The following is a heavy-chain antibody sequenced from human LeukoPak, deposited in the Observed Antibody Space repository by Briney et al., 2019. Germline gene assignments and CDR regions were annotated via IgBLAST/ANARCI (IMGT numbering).Heavy chain of an antibody. CDR3: ASGGISSGYFY. D-gene: IGHD3-22*01. Sequence: GGSLRLSCAASGFTFSDYYMSWTRQAPGKGLEWVSYISSSSSYTNYADSVKGRFTISRDDAKNSLYLQMNSLRAEDTAVYYCASGGISSGYFYWGQGTLVTVSS. V-gene: IGHV3-11*03. CDR1: GFTFSDYY. J-gene: IGHJ4*02. CDR2: ISSSSSYT.